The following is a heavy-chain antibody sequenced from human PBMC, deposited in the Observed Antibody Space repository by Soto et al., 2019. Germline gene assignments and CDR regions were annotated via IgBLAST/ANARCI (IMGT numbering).Heavy chain of an antibody. Sequence: SETLSLTCTVSGGSISSSSYYWGWIRQPPGKGLEWIGSIYYSGSTYYNPSLKSRVTISVDTSKNQFSLKLSSVTAADTAVYYCARGPYFDWLPDYYFDYWGQGTLVTVSS. J-gene: IGHJ4*02. CDR2: IYYSGST. CDR1: GGSISSSSYY. V-gene: IGHV4-39*07. CDR3: ARGPYFDWLPDYYFDY. D-gene: IGHD3-9*01.